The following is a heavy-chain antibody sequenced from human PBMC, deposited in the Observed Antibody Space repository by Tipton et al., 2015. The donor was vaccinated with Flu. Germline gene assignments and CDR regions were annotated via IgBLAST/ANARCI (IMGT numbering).Heavy chain of an antibody. CDR2: MKQDGSEE. D-gene: IGHD2/OR15-2a*01. Sequence: GSLRLSCAASGLTFSSYWMSWVRQAPGKGLEWVANMKQDGSEENYVDSVKGRFTISRDNAKNSLYLQMNSLRAEDTAVYYCARPGPLWAFDIWGQGTMVTVSS. V-gene: IGHV3-7*01. CDR3: ARPGPLWAFDI. CDR1: GLTFSSYW. J-gene: IGHJ3*02.